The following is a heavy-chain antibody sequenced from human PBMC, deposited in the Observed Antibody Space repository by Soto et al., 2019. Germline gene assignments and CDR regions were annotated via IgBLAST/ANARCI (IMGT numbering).Heavy chain of an antibody. CDR3: ASQGGSSDY. V-gene: IGHV1-69*06. D-gene: IGHD2-15*01. Sequence: ASVKVSCKASGGTFNSYTLYWLRQAPGQGLEWMGGITPLFGSANYAQNFQGRVTITADKSTRTAYMELSSLRSEDTAVYYCASQGGSSDYWGQGTLVTVSS. CDR1: GGTFNSYT. CDR2: ITPLFGSA. J-gene: IGHJ4*02.